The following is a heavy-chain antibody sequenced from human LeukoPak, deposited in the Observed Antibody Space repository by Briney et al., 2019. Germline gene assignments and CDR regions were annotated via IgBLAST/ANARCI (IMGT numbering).Heavy chain of an antibody. CDR3: ARSRVGATGYYFDY. D-gene: IGHD1-26*01. CDR2: INPNSGGT. CDR1: GYTFTGYY. Sequence: ASVKVSCKASGYTFTGYYMHWVRQAPGQGLEWMGWINPNSGGTNYAQKFQGRVTMTRDMSTSTVYMEVSSLRSGDTAVYYCARSRVGATGYYFDYWGQGTLVTVSS. J-gene: IGHJ4*02. V-gene: IGHV1-2*02.